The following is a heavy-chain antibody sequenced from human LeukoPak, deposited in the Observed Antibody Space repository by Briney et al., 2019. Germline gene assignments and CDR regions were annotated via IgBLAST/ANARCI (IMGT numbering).Heavy chain of an antibody. D-gene: IGHD3-10*01. CDR3: ARGRLPYYYGSGSYYNEGVPGDY. J-gene: IGHJ4*02. V-gene: IGHV1-46*01. Sequence: ASVKVSCKASGYTLTSYYMHWVRQAPGQGLEWMGIINTSVVSTSYAQKFQGRVTMTRDTSTSTVYMELNSLRSEDTAVYYCARGRLPYYYGSGSYYNEGVPGDYWGQGTLVTV. CDR2: INTSVVST. CDR1: GYTLTSYY.